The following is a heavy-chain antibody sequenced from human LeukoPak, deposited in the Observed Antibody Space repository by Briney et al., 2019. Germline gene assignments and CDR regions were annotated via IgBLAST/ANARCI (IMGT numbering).Heavy chain of an antibody. Sequence: GGSLRLSCAASGFSVSSTYMNWLRQPPGKGLEWISTLYRDGTTYYADYVKGRLTISRDNSKNTLYLQMNSLRAEDTAIYYCARDSGDGDYEPLDYWGQGTLVTVSS. CDR3: ARDSGDGDYEPLDY. J-gene: IGHJ4*02. V-gene: IGHV3-53*01. CDR1: GFSVSSTY. D-gene: IGHD4-17*01. CDR2: LYRDGTT.